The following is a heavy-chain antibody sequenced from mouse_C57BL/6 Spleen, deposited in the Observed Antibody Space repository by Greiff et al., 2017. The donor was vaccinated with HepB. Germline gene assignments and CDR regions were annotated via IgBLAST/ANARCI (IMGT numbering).Heavy chain of an antibody. D-gene: IGHD1-1*01. CDR2: IHPNSGST. Sequence: QVQLQQPGAELVKPGASVKLSCKASGYTFTSYWMHWVKQRPGQGLEWIGMIHPNSGSTNYNEKCKSKATMTVDKSSSTAYMQLSSLTSEDSAVYDCAREEDGSSYEGAMDYWGQGTSVTVSS. J-gene: IGHJ4*01. V-gene: IGHV1-64*01. CDR1: GYTFTSYW. CDR3: AREEDGSSYEGAMDY.